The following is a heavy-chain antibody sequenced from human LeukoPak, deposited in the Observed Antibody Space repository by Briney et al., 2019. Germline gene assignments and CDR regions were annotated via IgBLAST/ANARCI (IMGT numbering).Heavy chain of an antibody. V-gene: IGHV4-61*01. J-gene: IGHJ5*02. CDR2: IYYSGST. Sequence: SETLSLTCTVSGGSISSSSYYWGWIRQPPGKGLEWIGYIYYSGSTNYNPSLKSRVTISVDTSKNQFSLKLSSVTAADTAVYYCARDAAVASNWFGPWGQGTLVTVSS. CDR3: ARDAAVASNWFGP. D-gene: IGHD6-19*01. CDR1: GGSISSSSYY.